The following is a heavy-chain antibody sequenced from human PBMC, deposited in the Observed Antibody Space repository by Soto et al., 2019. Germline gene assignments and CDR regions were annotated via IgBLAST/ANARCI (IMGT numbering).Heavy chain of an antibody. J-gene: IGHJ4*02. D-gene: IGHD3-22*01. Sequence: QVQLQESGPGLVKPSETLSLTCTVSGGSVSSGGYYWSWIRQPPGKALEWIGYIYSIGTTNYNPSLKSRVTMSLDTSKNQFSLKLRSVTGADRAVYYCARAPSSGYYYSFVGYWGQGTLVTVSS. V-gene: IGHV4-61*08. CDR1: GGSVSSGGYY. CDR3: ARAPSSGYYYSFVGY. CDR2: IYSIGTT.